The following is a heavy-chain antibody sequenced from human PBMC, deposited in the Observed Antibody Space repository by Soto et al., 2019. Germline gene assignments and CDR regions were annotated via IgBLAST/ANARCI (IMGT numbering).Heavy chain of an antibody. CDR1: GGSVSGYH. D-gene: IGHD4-17*01. V-gene: IGHV4-59*02. CDR3: ARRYGASFDY. J-gene: IGHJ4*02. CDR2: IYYSGST. Sequence: SETLSLTCNVSGGSVSGYHWSWIRQSPGKGLEWIGYIYYSGSTNYNPSLKSRVTISVDTSKNQFSLKLSSVTAADTAVYYCARRYGASFDYWGQGTLVTVS.